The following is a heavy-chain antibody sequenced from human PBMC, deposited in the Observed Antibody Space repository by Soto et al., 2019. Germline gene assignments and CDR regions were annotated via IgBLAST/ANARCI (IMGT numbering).Heavy chain of an antibody. V-gene: IGHV6-1*01. CDR3: ARSTHPGGVHYYYAMDV. CDR1: GDSVSSNSAA. Sequence: PSQTLSLTCAISGDSVSSNSAAWNWIRQSPSRGLEWLGRTYYRSKWYNDYAVSVKSRITINPDTSKNQFSLQLNSVTPEDTAVYYCARSTHPGGVHYYYAMDVWGQGTTVTVSS. J-gene: IGHJ6*02. D-gene: IGHD3-16*01. CDR2: TYYRSKWYN.